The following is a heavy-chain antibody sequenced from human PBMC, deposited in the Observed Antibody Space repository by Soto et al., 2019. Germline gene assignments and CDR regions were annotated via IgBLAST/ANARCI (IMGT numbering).Heavy chain of an antibody. D-gene: IGHD3-22*01. V-gene: IGHV4-59*08. CDR3: ARSPSGYDSSGYYDY. Sequence: PSETLSLTCTVSGGSISSYYWSWIRQPPGRGLEWIGYISYSGSTNYNPSLKSRVTISVDTSKNQFSLKLSSVTAADTAVYYCARSPSGYDSSGYYDYWGQGTLVTVS. CDR1: GGSISSYY. J-gene: IGHJ4*02. CDR2: ISYSGST.